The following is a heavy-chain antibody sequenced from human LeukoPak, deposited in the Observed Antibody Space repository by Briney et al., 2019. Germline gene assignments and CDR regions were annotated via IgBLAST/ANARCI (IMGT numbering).Heavy chain of an antibody. CDR2: IYYSGST. CDR3: ARWTSRATVTSYYFDY. V-gene: IGHV4-59*08. Sequence: KSSETLSLTCTVSGGSISSYYWSWIRQPPGKGLEWIGYIYYSGSTNYNPSLKSRVTISVDTSKNQFSLKLSSVTAADTAVYYCARWTSRATVTSYYFDYWGQGTLVTVSS. CDR1: GGSISSYY. J-gene: IGHJ4*02. D-gene: IGHD4-17*01.